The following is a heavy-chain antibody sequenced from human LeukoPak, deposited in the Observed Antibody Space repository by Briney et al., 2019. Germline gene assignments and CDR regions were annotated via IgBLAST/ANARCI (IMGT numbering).Heavy chain of an antibody. V-gene: IGHV3-30-3*01. CDR3: AREGFSIDY. D-gene: IGHD3-3*01. Sequence: PGGSLRLSCAASGSTFSSYAMHWVRQAPGKGLEWVAVISYDGSNKYYADSVKGRFTISRDNSKNTLYLQMNGLRAEDTAVYYCAREGFSIDYWGQGTLVTVSS. CDR1: GSTFSSYA. CDR2: ISYDGSNK. J-gene: IGHJ4*02.